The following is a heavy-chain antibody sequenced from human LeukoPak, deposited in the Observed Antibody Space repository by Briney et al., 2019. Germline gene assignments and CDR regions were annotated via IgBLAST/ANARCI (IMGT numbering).Heavy chain of an antibody. CDR1: GGSISSYY. CDR3: ARDICSGGSCYSAS. CDR2: IYTSGST. J-gene: IGHJ5*02. V-gene: IGHV4-4*07. D-gene: IGHD2-15*01. Sequence: SETLSLTCTVSGGSISSYYWSWIRQPAGRGLEWIGRIYTSGSTNYNPSLKSRVTMSVDTSKNRFSLKLSSVTAADTAVYYCARDICSGGSCYSASWGQGTLVTVSS.